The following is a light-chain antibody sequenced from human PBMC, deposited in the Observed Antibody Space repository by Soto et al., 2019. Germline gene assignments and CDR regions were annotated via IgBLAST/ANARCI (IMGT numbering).Light chain of an antibody. CDR1: QSVSSY. J-gene: IGKJ5*01. V-gene: IGKV3-11*01. CDR2: DAS. Sequence: IVLTHSPATLSLSPWQGSTLYCRASQSVSSYLAWYQQKPGQAPRLLIYDASNRATGIPARFSGSGSGTDFTLTISSLEPEDFALYYCQQRSNWPITFGQGTRLEIK. CDR3: QQRSNWPIT.